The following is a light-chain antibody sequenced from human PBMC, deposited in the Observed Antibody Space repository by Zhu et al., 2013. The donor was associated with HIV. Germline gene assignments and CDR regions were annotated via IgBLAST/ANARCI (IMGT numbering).Light chain of an antibody. Sequence: AIQLTQSPSSLSASVGDRVTITCRASQGISSALAWFQQKPGKPPKILIYDASSLESGVPSRFSGSGSGTEFTLTISSLQPDDFATYYCQQYKSYWTFGPGTKVEIK. V-gene: IGKV1-13*02. CDR2: DAS. CDR3: QQYKSYWT. J-gene: IGKJ1*01. CDR1: QGISSA.